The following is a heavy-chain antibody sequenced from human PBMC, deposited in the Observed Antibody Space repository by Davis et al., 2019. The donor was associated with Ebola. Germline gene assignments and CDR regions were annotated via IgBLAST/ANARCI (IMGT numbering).Heavy chain of an antibody. CDR2: IRSKANSYAT. D-gene: IGHD6-6*01. J-gene: IGHJ6*02. Sequence: GESLKISCAASGFTFSGSAMHWVRQASGKGLEWVGRIRSKANSYATAYAASVKGRFTISRDDSKNTAYLQMNSLKTEDTAVYYCTSGRYSSSSLMDVWGQGTTVTVSS. CDR3: TSGRYSSSSLMDV. CDR1: GFTFSGSA. V-gene: IGHV3-73*01.